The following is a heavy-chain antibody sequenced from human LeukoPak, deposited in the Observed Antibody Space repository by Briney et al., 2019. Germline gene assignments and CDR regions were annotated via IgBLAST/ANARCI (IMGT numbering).Heavy chain of an antibody. D-gene: IGHD2-21*02. CDR1: GGSISSSSYY. Sequence: SETLSLTCTVSGGSISSSSYYWGWIRQPPGKGLEWIGSIYYSGSTYYNPSLKSRVTISVDTSKNQFSLKLSSVTAADTAVYYSVVVTANDAFDNWGQGTMVTVSS. CDR2: IYYSGST. J-gene: IGHJ3*02. CDR3: VVVTANDAFDN. V-gene: IGHV4-39*01.